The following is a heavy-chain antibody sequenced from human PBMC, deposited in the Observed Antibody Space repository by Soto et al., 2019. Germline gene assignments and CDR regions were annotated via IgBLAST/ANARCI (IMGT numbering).Heavy chain of an antibody. CDR2: IYYSGYT. D-gene: IGHD5-18*01. J-gene: IGHJ6*01. CDR1: GGTISSSSYY. V-gene: IGHV4-39*02. CDR3: ARDRGYSYPDNYYYYGMDV. Sequence: SETLSLTCTASGGTISSSSYYWGWIRQPPGKGLEWIGSIYYSGYTYYNPSLKSRVTISVDTSKNQFSLKLSSVTAADTAVYYCARDRGYSYPDNYYYYGMDVWGQGTTVTVSS.